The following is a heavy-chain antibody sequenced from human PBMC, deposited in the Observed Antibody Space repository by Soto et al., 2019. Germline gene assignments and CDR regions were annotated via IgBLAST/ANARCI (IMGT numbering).Heavy chain of an antibody. J-gene: IGHJ4*02. CDR1: GVSISSSNYH. CDR2: IYYTGST. CDR3: ARREFHSQSSGTYLDY. D-gene: IGHD3-10*01. Sequence: SETLSPTCTVSGVSISSSNYHWGWIRQPPGKGLEWIGSIYYTGSTHYNPSLKSRVTVSADTSKNQFSLRLSSVIAADTAVYYCARREFHSQSSGTYLDYWGQGTLVTVSS. V-gene: IGHV4-39*01.